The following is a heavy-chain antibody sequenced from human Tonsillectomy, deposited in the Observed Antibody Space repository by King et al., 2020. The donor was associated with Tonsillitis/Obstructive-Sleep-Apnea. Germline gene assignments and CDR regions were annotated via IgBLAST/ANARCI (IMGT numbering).Heavy chain of an antibody. CDR1: GYTFTGYY. Sequence: QLVQSGAEVKKPGASVKVSCKASGYTFTGYYMHWVRQSPGQGLEWMGRINPNSGGTNYAQKFQGRVTMTRDTSISTAYMELSRLRSDDTAVYYCARTELNRYNYDLGAADYWGPGTLVTVSS. CDR2: INPNSGGT. J-gene: IGHJ4*02. CDR3: ARTELNRYNYDLGAADY. D-gene: IGHD5-18*01. V-gene: IGHV1-2*06.